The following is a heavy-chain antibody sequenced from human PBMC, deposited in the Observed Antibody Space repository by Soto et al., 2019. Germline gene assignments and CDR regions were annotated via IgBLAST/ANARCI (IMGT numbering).Heavy chain of an antibody. Sequence: KTSETLSLTCAVYGGSFSGHYWSWIRQPPGKGLEWIGEINHSGGTSYNPSLMNRFTISVVTSKNQFSLQLSYVTAADTAVYYCAIDEVRYSDFLGGYSEVGYYSGMDVWGQGTTVTVSS. V-gene: IGHV4-34*01. CDR2: INHSGGT. CDR1: GGSFSGHY. CDR3: AIDEVRYSDFLGGYSEVGYYSGMDV. D-gene: IGHD3-3*01. J-gene: IGHJ6*02.